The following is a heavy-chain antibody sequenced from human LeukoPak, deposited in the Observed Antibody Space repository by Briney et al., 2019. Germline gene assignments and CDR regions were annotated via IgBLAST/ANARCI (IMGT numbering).Heavy chain of an antibody. CDR3: ARVIPATYYFDY. CDR1: GFTVSSKY. Sequence: GGSLRLSCAASGFTVSSKYMSWVRQAPGKGLEWVSVIYSGGSTYYADSVKGRFTISRDNSKNTLYLQMNSLRAEDTAVYYCARVIPATYYFDYWGQGTLVTVSS. D-gene: IGHD2-15*01. J-gene: IGHJ4*02. CDR2: IYSGGST. V-gene: IGHV3-53*01.